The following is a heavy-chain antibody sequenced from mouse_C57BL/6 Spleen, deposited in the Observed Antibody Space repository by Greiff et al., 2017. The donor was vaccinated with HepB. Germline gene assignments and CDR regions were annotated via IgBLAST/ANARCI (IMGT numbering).Heavy chain of an antibody. CDR2: ISSGSSTI. D-gene: IGHD1-2*01. CDR3: ARDYYGGFAY. CDR1: GFTFSDYG. Sequence: DVKLVESGGGLVKPGGSLKLSCAASGFTFSDYGMHWVRQAPEKGLEWVAYISSGSSTIYYADTVKGRFTISRDNAKNTLFLQMTSLRSEDTAMYYCARDYYGGFAYWGQGTLVTVSA. V-gene: IGHV5-17*01. J-gene: IGHJ3*01.